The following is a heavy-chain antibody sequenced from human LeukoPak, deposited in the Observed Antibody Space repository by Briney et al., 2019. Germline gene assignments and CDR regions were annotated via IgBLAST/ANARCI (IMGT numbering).Heavy chain of an antibody. CDR3: VNAQNWRPTFDY. CDR1: GFNFNFNNYG. V-gene: IGHV3-23*01. Sequence: QPGGSLRLSCAVSGFNFNFNNYGMSWVRQAPGKGLEWVSDINSRGTDTYYADSVKGRFTISRDNSKNTVYLQMNSLRDEDTAVYYGVNAQNWRPTFDYWGQGILVTVFS. CDR2: INSRGTDT. D-gene: IGHD1-1*01. J-gene: IGHJ4*02.